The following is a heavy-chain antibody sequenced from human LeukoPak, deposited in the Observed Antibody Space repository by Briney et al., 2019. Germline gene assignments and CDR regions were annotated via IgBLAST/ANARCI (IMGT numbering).Heavy chain of an antibody. CDR1: GYTFTSYG. D-gene: IGHD2-2*01. Sequence: ASVKVSCKASGYTFTSYGISWVRQAPGQGLEWMGWISAYNGNTNYAQKLQGRVTMTTDTSTSTAYMELRSLRSDDTAVYYCASLFSGYCSSTSCPSDYWRQGTLVTVSS. CDR2: ISAYNGNT. V-gene: IGHV1-18*01. J-gene: IGHJ4*02. CDR3: ASLFSGYCSSTSCPSDY.